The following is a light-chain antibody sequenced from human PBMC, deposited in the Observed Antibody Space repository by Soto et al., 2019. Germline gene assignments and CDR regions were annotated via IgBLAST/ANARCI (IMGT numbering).Light chain of an antibody. CDR1: QSISSW. V-gene: IGKV1-5*03. CDR2: KAS. CDR3: QQYNSYPLT. J-gene: IGKJ4*01. Sequence: DIQMTQSPSTLSASVGDRVTITCRASQSISSWLAWYQQKPGKAPNLLIYKASSLESGVPSSFSGSGPGTEFTLTVSRLQPDDFATYYCQQYNSYPLTFGGGTKVEIK.